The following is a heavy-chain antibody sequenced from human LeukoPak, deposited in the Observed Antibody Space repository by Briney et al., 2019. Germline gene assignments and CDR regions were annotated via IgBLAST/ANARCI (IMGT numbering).Heavy chain of an antibody. J-gene: IGHJ4*02. Sequence: PGGSLRLSCAASGFTFTTYGMSWVRQAPGKGLEWVSVISGSGDAAYYADSVKGRFTISRDNSKNTVSLQMNSLRAEDTATDYCASEDSRFDYWGQGTLVTVSS. V-gene: IGHV3-23*01. CDR1: GFTFTTYG. CDR3: ASEDSRFDY. D-gene: IGHD5-18*01. CDR2: ISGSGDAA.